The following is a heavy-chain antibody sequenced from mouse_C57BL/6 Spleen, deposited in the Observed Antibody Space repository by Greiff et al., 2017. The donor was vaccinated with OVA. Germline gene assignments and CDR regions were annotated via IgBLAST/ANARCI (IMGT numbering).Heavy chain of an antibody. D-gene: IGHD1-1*01. J-gene: IGHJ2*01. V-gene: IGHV5-17*01. CDR3: ARKAVYYGSSYFDY. CDR1: GFTFSDYG. CDR2: ISSGSSTI. Sequence: EVQLVESGGGLVKPGGSLKLSCAASGFTFSDYGMHWVRQAPEKGLEWVAYISSGSSTIYYADTVKGRFTISRDNAKNTLFLQMTSLRSEDTAMYYCARKAVYYGSSYFDYWGQGTTLTVSS.